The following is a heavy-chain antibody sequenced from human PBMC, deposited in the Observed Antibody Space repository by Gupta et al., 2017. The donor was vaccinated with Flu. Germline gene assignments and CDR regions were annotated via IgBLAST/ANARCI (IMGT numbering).Heavy chain of an antibody. D-gene: IGHD1-26*01. CDR1: GYTFTAYG. V-gene: IGHV1-18*01. CDR3: ARDVRYRDH. J-gene: IGHJ4*02. CDR2: ISTYNGNT. Sequence: QVQLVQSGADVKKPGASVKVSCKASGYTFTAYGIIWVRQAPGQGLEWMGWISTYNGNTNYAEKLQGRVTMTTDTSTTTAYMELRGLRSDDTAVYYCARDVRYRDHWGQGTLVTVSS.